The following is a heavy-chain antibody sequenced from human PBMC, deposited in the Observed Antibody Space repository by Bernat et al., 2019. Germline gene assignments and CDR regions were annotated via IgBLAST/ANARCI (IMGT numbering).Heavy chain of an antibody. CDR1: GFTFSSYG. Sequence: QVQLVESGGGVVQPGRSLRLSCAASGFTFSSYGMHWVRQAPGKGLEWLAVIWYDGSNKYYADSVKGRFTISRDNSKNTLYLQMNSLRAEETAVYYCARIEYSSSHNWFEPWGKGTLVTVSS. CDR2: IWYDGSNK. CDR3: ARIEYSSSHNWFEP. V-gene: IGHV3-33*01. J-gene: IGHJ5*02. D-gene: IGHD6-6*01.